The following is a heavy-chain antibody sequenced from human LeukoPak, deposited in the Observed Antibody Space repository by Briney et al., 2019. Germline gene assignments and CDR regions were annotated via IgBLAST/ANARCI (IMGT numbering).Heavy chain of an antibody. D-gene: IGHD5-18*01. Sequence: SETLSLTCTVSGGSITSYYWSWIRQPPGKGLEWIGYLYYTGSTNYNPSLKSRVTISVDTSKNQFSLKVCSVTAADTAVYYCARAGYSFGYYFDYWGQGTLVTVSS. CDR3: ARAGYSFGYYFDY. CDR1: GGSITSYY. V-gene: IGHV4-59*01. J-gene: IGHJ4*02. CDR2: LYYTGST.